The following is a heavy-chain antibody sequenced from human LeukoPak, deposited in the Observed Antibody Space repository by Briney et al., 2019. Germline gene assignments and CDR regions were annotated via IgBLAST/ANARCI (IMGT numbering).Heavy chain of an antibody. Sequence: GGSLSLSCAASGFTFSSYGMHWVRQAPGKGLEWVAIMWYDGSNKYYTDSVKGRFTISRDNSKNTLYLQMNSLRVEDTAVYYCAREDTALVIAYWGQGTLVTVSS. V-gene: IGHV3-33*01. D-gene: IGHD5-18*01. J-gene: IGHJ4*02. CDR3: AREDTALVIAY. CDR2: MWYDGSNK. CDR1: GFTFSSYG.